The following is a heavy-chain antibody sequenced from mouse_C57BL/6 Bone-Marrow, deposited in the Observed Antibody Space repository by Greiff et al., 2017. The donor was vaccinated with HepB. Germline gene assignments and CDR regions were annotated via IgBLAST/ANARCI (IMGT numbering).Heavy chain of an antibody. CDR1: GYTFTSYW. D-gene: IGHD3-2*02. Sequence: QVQLQQPGAELVMPGASVKLSCKASGYTFTSYWMHWVKQRPGQGLEWIGEIDPSDSYTNYNQKFKGKSTLTVDKSSSTAYMQLSSLTSEDSAVYYCARLDSSGHGLAMDYWGQGTSVTVSS. CDR2: IDPSDSYT. V-gene: IGHV1-69*01. CDR3: ARLDSSGHGLAMDY. J-gene: IGHJ4*01.